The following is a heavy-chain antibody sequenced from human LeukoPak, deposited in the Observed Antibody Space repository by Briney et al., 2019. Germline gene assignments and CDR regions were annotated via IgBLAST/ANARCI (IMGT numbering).Heavy chain of an antibody. J-gene: IGHJ5*02. Sequence: PGGSLRLSCAASGFTCSSYSMNWIRQAPGKGLELVSSISSSSSYIYYADSVKGRFTISRDNAKNSLYLQMNSLRAEDTAVYYCAKDLGIAAAAWGQGTLVTVSS. CDR1: GFTCSSYS. CDR3: AKDLGIAAAA. V-gene: IGHV3-21*01. CDR2: ISSSSSYI. D-gene: IGHD6-13*01.